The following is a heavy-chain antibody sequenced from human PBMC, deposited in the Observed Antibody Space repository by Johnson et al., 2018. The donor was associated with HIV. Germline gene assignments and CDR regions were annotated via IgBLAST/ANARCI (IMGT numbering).Heavy chain of an antibody. Sequence: EVQLVESGGGVVQPGRSLRLSCAASGFTFSSYWMSWVRQAPGKGLEWVANIKQDGSEKYYVDSVKGRFTISRDDSKNTLYLQMNSLKIEDTAVYYCTTGPLRSSRGAFDIWGQGTMVTVSS. CDR2: IKQDGSEK. CDR1: GFTFSSYW. CDR3: TTGPLRSSRGAFDI. V-gene: IGHV3-7*03. D-gene: IGHD2-2*01. J-gene: IGHJ3*02.